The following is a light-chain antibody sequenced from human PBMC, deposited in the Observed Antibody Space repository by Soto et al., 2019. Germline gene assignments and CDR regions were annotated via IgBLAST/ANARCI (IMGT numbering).Light chain of an antibody. Sequence: QAVVTQPASVSGSPGQSITISCTGTSSDVGGYNYVSWYQQHPGKAPKLMIYEVSNRPSGVSNRFSGSKSGNTASLTISGLQAEDEADYYCSSYTSSSTRVVFGGGTKLT. V-gene: IGLV2-14*01. J-gene: IGLJ2*01. CDR2: EVS. CDR3: SSYTSSSTRVV. CDR1: SSDVGGYNY.